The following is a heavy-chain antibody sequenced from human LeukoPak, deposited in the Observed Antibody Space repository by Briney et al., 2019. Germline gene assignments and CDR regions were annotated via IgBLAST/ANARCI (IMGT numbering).Heavy chain of an antibody. CDR1: GFTVSSNY. CDR3: ARGGYSDSGGYYYGFDY. V-gene: IGHV3-66*01. D-gene: IGHD3-22*01. CDR2: IYSGGST. J-gene: IGHJ4*02. Sequence: PGGSLRLSCAASGFTVSSNYMSWVRQAPGKGLEWISVIYSGGSTYYADSVKGRFTISRDNSKNTLYLQINSLRAEDTAVYYCARGGYSDSGGYYYGFDYWGQGTLVTVSS.